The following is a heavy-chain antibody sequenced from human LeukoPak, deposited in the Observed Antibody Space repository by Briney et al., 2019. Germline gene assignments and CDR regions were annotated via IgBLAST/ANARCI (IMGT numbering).Heavy chain of an antibody. D-gene: IGHD2-21*01. J-gene: IGHJ4*02. V-gene: IGHV3-64D*06. CDR2: ISSNGGST. CDR1: GLTFSTYA. Sequence: PGGSLRLSCLPSGLTFSTYAVHWVRHAPGGALEFASAISSNGGSTYYAGSVKGRFTISRDNSKNTLYLQMSSLRAEDTAVYYCVKVDCGGGACKFDYWGQGTLVTVPS. CDR3: VKVDCGGGACKFDY.